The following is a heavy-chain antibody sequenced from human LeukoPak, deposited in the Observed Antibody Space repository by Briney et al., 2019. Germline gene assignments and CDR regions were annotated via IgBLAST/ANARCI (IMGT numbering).Heavy chain of an antibody. CDR1: GGSLSSGSYY. J-gene: IGHJ5*02. D-gene: IGHD3-22*01. CDR3: AREGNYYDSSGYYPRFSP. Sequence: PSETLSLTCTVSGGSLSSGSYYWSWIRPPAGKGLEWIGRIYTSGSTNYNPSLKSRVTISVDTSKNQFSLKLSSVTAADTAVYYCAREGNYYDSSGYYPRFSPWGEGTLVTVSS. CDR2: IYTSGST. V-gene: IGHV4-61*02.